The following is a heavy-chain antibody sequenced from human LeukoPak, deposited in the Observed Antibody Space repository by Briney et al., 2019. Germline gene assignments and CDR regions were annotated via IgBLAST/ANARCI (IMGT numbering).Heavy chain of an antibody. Sequence: SETLSLTCAVYGGSFSGYYWSWIRQPAGKGLEWIGRIYTSGSTNYNPSLKSRVTMSVDTSKNQFSLKLSSVTAADTAVYYCARDYGSGTPDYWGQGTLVTVSS. CDR3: ARDYGSGTPDY. CDR2: IYTSGST. D-gene: IGHD3-10*01. CDR1: GGSFSGYY. J-gene: IGHJ4*02. V-gene: IGHV4-4*07.